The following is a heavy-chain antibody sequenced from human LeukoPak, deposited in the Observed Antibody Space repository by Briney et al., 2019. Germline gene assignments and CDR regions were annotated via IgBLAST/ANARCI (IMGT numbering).Heavy chain of an antibody. D-gene: IGHD3-9*01. CDR3: ASAHYDILTGQFWFDP. J-gene: IGHJ5*02. CDR1: GGSVRSDS. V-gene: IGHV4-34*01. CDR2: INHSGST. Sequence: PSETLSLTCTVSGGSVRSDSWSWIRQPPGKGLEWIGEINHSGSTNYNPSLKSRVTISEDMSKKQFSLKLSSVTAADAAVYYCASAHYDILTGQFWFDPWGQGTLVTVSS.